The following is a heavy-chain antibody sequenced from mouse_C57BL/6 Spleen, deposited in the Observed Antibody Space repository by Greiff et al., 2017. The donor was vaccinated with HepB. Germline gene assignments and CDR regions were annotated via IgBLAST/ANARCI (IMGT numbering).Heavy chain of an antibody. Sequence: VQLKQSGPELVKPGDSVKISCKASGYSFTGYFMNWVMQSHGKSLEWIGRINPYNGDTFYNQKFKGKATLTVDKSSSTAHMELRSLTSEDSAVYYCAVDSSGYGDYAMDYWGQGTSVTVSS. J-gene: IGHJ4*01. D-gene: IGHD3-2*02. CDR2: INPYNGDT. CDR1: GYSFTGYF. CDR3: AVDSSGYGDYAMDY. V-gene: IGHV1-20*01.